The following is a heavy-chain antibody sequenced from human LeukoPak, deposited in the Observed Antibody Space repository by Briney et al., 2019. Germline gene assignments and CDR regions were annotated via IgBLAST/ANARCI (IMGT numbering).Heavy chain of an antibody. CDR2: IHTRGGS. CDR1: GVSISSYY. Sequence: MSSGTRSLTGTGSGVSISSYYWGGTRRPEGKGREGIGRIHTRGGSKYTPSLKSRLTMSVDTSKNPFSLKLSSVTAADTAVHYCARDQYYYGSGSLYMDVWGKGTPVTISS. V-gene: IGHV4-4*07. D-gene: IGHD3-10*01. CDR3: ARDQYYYGSGSLYMDV. J-gene: IGHJ6*03.